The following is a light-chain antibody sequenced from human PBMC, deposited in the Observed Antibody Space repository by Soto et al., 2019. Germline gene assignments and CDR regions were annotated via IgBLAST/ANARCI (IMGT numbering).Light chain of an antibody. CDR3: QQYYSYPRT. V-gene: IGKV1-17*01. Sequence: IQMTQSPSSLSASLGDIVTITCRASQSISNYLNWYQQKPGKAPKLLIYAASSLQSGVPSRFSGSGSGTEFTLTITSLQPEDFATYYCQQYYSYPRTFGQGTKVDIK. CDR1: QSISNY. J-gene: IGKJ1*01. CDR2: AAS.